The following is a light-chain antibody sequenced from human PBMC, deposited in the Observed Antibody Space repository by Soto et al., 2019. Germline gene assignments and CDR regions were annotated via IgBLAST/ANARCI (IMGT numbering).Light chain of an antibody. CDR2: EVT. J-gene: IGLJ1*01. CDR1: SGDVGRYNY. V-gene: IGLV2-8*01. CDR3: TSFSSSTSLYV. Sequence: QSVLTQPPSASGSPGQSVSISCTGTSGDVGRYNYVAWYQQHPGKAPKLMIYEVTKRPSGVPARFSGSKFGNTASLTISGLQAEDEADYYCTSFSSSTSLYVFGTGTKVTVL.